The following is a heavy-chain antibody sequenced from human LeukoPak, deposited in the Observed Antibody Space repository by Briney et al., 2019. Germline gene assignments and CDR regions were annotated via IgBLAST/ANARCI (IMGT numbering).Heavy chain of an antibody. CDR2: IYYSGST. J-gene: IGHJ4*02. Sequence: SETLSLTCTVSGGSISSSSYYWGWIRQPPGKGLEWIGSIYYSGSTYYNPSLKSRVTISVDTSKNQFSLKLSSVTAADTAVYYCASGNYRKGEVDYWGQGTLVTVSS. V-gene: IGHV4-39*01. D-gene: IGHD4-11*01. CDR1: GGSISSSSYY. CDR3: ASGNYRKGEVDY.